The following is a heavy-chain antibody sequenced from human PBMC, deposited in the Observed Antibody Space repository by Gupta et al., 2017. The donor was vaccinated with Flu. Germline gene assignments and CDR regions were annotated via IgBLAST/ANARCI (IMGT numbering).Heavy chain of an antibody. V-gene: IGHV3-23*01. D-gene: IGHD3-16*02. CDR1: GFTFNTYV. CDR2: ISGSGDT. J-gene: IGHJ4*02. CDR3: AKDVGFRYFDH. Sequence: EVQLLESGGGLVQPGGSLRLSCSASGFTFNTYVISWVRQAPGKGLEWVSGISGSGDTYYADSVKGRFTISRDNSKNTLFLQMNSLRADDTAIYFCAKDVGFRYFDHWGQGTLFTVSS.